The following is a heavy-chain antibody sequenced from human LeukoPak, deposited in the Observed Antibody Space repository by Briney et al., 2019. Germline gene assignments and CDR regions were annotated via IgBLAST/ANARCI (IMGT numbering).Heavy chain of an antibody. CDR1: GGSISSGAYY. D-gene: IGHD2-21*01. J-gene: IGHJ4*02. Sequence: SQTLSLTCSVSGGSISSGAYYWNWIRQPPGKGLEWIAYTYHSGSTYYNPSLKSRVTISEDRSKNQFSLKLSSVTAADTAVYYCARAGRVIAHLEFDFWGQGTLVSVSS. CDR3: ARAGRVIAHLEFDF. V-gene: IGHV4-30-2*01. CDR2: TYHSGST.